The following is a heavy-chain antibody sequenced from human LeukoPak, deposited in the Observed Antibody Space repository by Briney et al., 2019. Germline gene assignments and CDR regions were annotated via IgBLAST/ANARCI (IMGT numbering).Heavy chain of an antibody. D-gene: IGHD3-10*01. CDR1: GGSISSYY. CDR2: IYTSRST. J-gene: IGHJ6*03. V-gene: IGHV4-4*07. Sequence: SETLSLTCTVSGGSISSYYWSWIRQPAGKGLEWIGRIYTSRSTNYNPSLKSRVNMSVDTSKDQFSLKLSSVTAADTAVYYCARDLPYYYGSGSTQDYYYMDVWGKGTTVTVSS. CDR3: ARDLPYYYGSGSTQDYYYMDV.